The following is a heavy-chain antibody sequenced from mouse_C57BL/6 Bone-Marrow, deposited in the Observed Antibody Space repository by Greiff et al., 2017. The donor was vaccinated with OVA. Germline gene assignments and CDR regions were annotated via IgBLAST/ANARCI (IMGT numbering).Heavy chain of an antibody. CDR1: GFTFSDYY. CDR2: INYDGSST. J-gene: IGHJ3*01. V-gene: IGHV5-16*01. Sequence: DVKLVESEGGLVQPGSSMKLSCTASGFTFSDYYMAWVRQVPEKGLEWVANINYDGSSTYYLDSLKSRFIISRDNAKNILYLQMSSLKSEDTATYYCARDEGGFAYWGQGTLVTVSA. CDR3: ARDEGGFAY.